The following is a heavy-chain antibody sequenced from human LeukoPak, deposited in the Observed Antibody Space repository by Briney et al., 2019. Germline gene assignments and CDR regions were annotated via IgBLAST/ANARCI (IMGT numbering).Heavy chain of an antibody. Sequence: ASVKVSCEASGYTFTGYYMHWVRQAPGQGLEWMGWINPNSGGTNYAQKFQGWVTMTRDTSISTAYMELSRLRSDDTAVYYCARDLSFSIAAAALDAFDIWGQGTMVTVSS. CDR3: ARDLSFSIAAAALDAFDI. D-gene: IGHD6-13*01. CDR1: GYTFTGYY. J-gene: IGHJ3*02. CDR2: INPNSGGT. V-gene: IGHV1-2*04.